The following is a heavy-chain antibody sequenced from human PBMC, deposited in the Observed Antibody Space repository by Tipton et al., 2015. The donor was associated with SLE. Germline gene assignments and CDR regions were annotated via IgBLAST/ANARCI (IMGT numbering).Heavy chain of an antibody. CDR2: IRADGSYT. Sequence: SLRLSCAASRFTFSNYAVSWVRQAPGKGLEWVSLIRADGSYTYYADSVKGRFTISRDNGKNSLYLQMSSLTTEDTAFYYCAKEHNTGWPNFDYWGQGTLVTVSA. J-gene: IGHJ4*02. CDR1: RFTFSNYA. V-gene: IGHV3-43*02. CDR3: AKEHNTGWPNFDY. D-gene: IGHD6-19*01.